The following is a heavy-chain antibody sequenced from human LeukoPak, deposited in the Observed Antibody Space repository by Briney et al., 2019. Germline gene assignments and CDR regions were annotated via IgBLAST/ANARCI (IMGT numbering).Heavy chain of an antibody. CDR3: ARDPRSYDSSGWGAFDI. Sequence: PGGSLRLSCAASGFTFSNYAMSWVRQAPGKGLEWVSTISGGGGSTSYADSVKGRFTISRDNAKNSLYLQMNSLRDEDTAVYYCARDPRSYDSSGWGAFDIWGQGTMVTVSS. CDR2: ISGGGGST. J-gene: IGHJ3*02. D-gene: IGHD3-22*01. CDR1: GFTFSNYA. V-gene: IGHV3-23*01.